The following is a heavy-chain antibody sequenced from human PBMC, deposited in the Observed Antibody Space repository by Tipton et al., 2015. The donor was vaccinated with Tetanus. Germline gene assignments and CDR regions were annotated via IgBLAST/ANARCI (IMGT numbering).Heavy chain of an antibody. D-gene: IGHD3-10*01. Sequence: TLSLTCVVSGGPIRGYYWSWIRQPPGKELEWIGWIYCSGSTKYNPSLKSRVTMSVDTSKNQFSLKLRSVSAADTAVYYCARGGSSVGPWGQGTQVSVSS. CDR1: GGPIRGYY. J-gene: IGHJ5*02. CDR3: ARGGSSVGP. CDR2: IYCSGST. V-gene: IGHV4-59*01.